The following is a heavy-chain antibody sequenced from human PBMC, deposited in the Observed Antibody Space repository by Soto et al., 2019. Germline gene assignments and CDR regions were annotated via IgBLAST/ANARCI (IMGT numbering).Heavy chain of an antibody. J-gene: IGHJ4*02. CDR3: ARARGLLAAPFDY. D-gene: IGHD6-25*01. V-gene: IGHV3-30-3*01. CDR1: GFTFSSYA. Sequence: QVQLVESGGGVVQPGRSLRLSCAASGFTFSSYAMHWVRQAPGKGLEWVAVISYDGSNKYYADSVKGRFTISRDNSKNTLYLQMNSLRAEDTAVYYCARARGLLAAPFDYWCQGTLVTVSS. CDR2: ISYDGSNK.